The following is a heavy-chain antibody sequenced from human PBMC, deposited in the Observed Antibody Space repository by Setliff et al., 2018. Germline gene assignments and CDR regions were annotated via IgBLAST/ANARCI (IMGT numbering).Heavy chain of an antibody. CDR3: ARVSEPNDYGDYVSGNWFDP. CDR1: GYTFTSYG. CDR2: ISAYNGNT. V-gene: IGHV1-18*01. J-gene: IGHJ5*02. Sequence: ASVKVSCKASGYTFTSYGISWVRQAPGQGLEWMGWISAYNGNTNYAQKLQGRVTITADKSTSTAYMELSSLRSEDTAVYYCARVSEPNDYGDYVSGNWFDPWGQGTLVTV. D-gene: IGHD4-17*01.